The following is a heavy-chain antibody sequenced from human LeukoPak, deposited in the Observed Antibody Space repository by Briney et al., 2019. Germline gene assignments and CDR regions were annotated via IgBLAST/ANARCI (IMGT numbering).Heavy chain of an antibody. Sequence: GGSLRLSCAVSGITLSNYGMSWVRQAPGKGLEWVAGISGSGGRTNYADSVKGRFTVSRDNPKNTLYLQMNSLRAEDTALYYCATEGFYFWGPGTQVTVSS. V-gene: IGHV3-23*01. CDR1: GITLSNYG. CDR2: ISGSGGRT. J-gene: IGHJ4*02. CDR3: ATEGFYF.